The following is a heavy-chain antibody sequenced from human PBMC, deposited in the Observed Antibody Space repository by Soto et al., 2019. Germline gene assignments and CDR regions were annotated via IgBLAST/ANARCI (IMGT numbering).Heavy chain of an antibody. V-gene: IGHV1-69*13. CDR2: IIPIFGTA. CDR3: ARGADCSSTSCYLDYYYGMDV. J-gene: IGHJ6*02. D-gene: IGHD2-2*01. CDR1: GGTFSSYA. Sequence: SVKVSCKASGGTFSSYAISWVRQAPGQGLEWMGGIIPIFGTANYAQKFQGRVTITADESTSTAYMELSSLRYEDTAVYYCARGADCSSTSCYLDYYYGMDVWGQGTTLTV.